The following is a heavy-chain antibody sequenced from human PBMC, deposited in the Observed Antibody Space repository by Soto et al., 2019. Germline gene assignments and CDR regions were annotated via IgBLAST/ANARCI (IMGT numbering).Heavy chain of an antibody. J-gene: IGHJ4*02. D-gene: IGHD3-22*01. CDR1: GFTFSSYA. Sequence: GESLKISCAASGFTFSSYAMSWVRQAPGKGLEWVSAISGSGGSTYYADSLKGPFTISRDNSKNTLYLQMNSLTAEDTAVYSWAKDGSPEYYDSSGYYDYWGQGTMVTVSS. V-gene: IGHV3-23*01. CDR2: ISGSGGST. CDR3: AKDGSPEYYDSSGYYDY.